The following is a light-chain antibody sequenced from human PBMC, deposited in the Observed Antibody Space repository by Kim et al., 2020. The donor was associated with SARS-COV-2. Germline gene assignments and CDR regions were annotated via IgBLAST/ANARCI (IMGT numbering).Light chain of an antibody. Sequence: EIVLTQSPATLSLSPGERATLSCGASQSVRSSFLAWYQKKPGLAPRLLIYDASSRATGIPDRFSGSGSGTDFTLTISRLEPEDFAVYYCQQYGRSPFTFGQGTRLDIK. CDR2: DAS. CDR3: QQYGRSPFT. CDR1: QSVRSSF. V-gene: IGKV3D-20*01. J-gene: IGKJ5*01.